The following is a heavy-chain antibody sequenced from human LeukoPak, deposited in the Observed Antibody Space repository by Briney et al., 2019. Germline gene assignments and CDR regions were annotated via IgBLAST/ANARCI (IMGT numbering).Heavy chain of an antibody. D-gene: IGHD3-10*01. CDR1: GGSISGYY. Sequence: SETLSLTCTVSGGSISGYYWSWIRQPPGKGLEWIGEINHSGSTNYNPSLKSRVTISVDTSKNQFSLKLSSVTAADTAVYYCARGRGWFGEYAFDIWGQGTMVTVSS. J-gene: IGHJ3*02. V-gene: IGHV4-34*01. CDR2: INHSGST. CDR3: ARGRGWFGEYAFDI.